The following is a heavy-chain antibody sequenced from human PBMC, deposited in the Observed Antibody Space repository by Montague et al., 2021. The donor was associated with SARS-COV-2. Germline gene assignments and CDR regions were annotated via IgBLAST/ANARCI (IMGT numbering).Heavy chain of an antibody. CDR1: GGSISSSNW. V-gene: IGHV4-4*02. D-gene: IGHD6-13*01. CDR2: IYHSGST. Sequence: SETLSLTCAVSGGSISSSNWWSWVRQPPGKGLEWIGGIYHSGSTNYNPSLKSRATISVDKSKNQLSLKLSSVTAADTAVYYCARDRRSWFPPYYYGMDVWGQGTTVTVSS. CDR3: ARDRRSWFPPYYYGMDV. J-gene: IGHJ6*02.